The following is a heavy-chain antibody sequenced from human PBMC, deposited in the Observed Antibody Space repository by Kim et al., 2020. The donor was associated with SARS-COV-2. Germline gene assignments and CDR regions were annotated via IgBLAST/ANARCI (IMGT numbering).Heavy chain of an antibody. CDR3: AGRTLSGSYYYFDH. V-gene: IGHV3-74*01. D-gene: IGHD1-26*01. Sequence: YEASAKDRFTISRDNAKNTLSLQMNSLGADDTAVYYCAGRTLSGSYYYFDHWGQGTLVTVSS. J-gene: IGHJ4*02.